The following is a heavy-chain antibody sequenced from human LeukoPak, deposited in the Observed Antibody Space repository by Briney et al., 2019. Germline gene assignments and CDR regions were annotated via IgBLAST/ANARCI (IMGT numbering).Heavy chain of an antibody. J-gene: IGHJ3*02. CDR2: INHNGST. Sequence: PSETLSLTCAVYGGSFSGYYWSWIRQPPGKGLEWIGEINHNGSTNYNPSLKSRVTISVDTSKNQFSLKLSSVTAADTAVYYCASEMATINAFDIWGQGTMVTVSS. V-gene: IGHV4-34*01. CDR1: GGSFSGYY. D-gene: IGHD5-24*01. CDR3: ASEMATINAFDI.